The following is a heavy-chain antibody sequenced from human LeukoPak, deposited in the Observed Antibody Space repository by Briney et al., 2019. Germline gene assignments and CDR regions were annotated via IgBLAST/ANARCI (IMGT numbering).Heavy chain of an antibody. CDR3: ARARYVNSFYAFDI. V-gene: IGHV4-39*01. CDR1: GGSISGGTYY. Sequence: SETLSLTCTVSGGSISGGTYYWGWIRQPPGKGLEWIGTVSYSGTTYYKSSLKSRVTISVDTSKNQFSLYLNSVTAADTAMYYCARARYVNSFYAFDIWGQGTLVTVSS. J-gene: IGHJ3*02. CDR2: VSYSGTT. D-gene: IGHD3-9*01.